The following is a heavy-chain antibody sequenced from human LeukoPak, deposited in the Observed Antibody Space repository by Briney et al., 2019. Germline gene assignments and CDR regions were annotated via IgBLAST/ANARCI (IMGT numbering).Heavy chain of an antibody. CDR2: GST. CDR3: ARGERNAFGYYYYGMDV. V-gene: IGHV4-59*01. CDR1: GASISSYY. D-gene: IGHD1-1*01. Sequence: SETLSLTCTVSGASISSYYWSWIRQPPGKGLEWVGGSTNYNPSLKSRVTISVDTSKNQFSLKLSSVTAADTAVYYCARGERNAFGYYYYGMDVWGQGTTVTVSS. J-gene: IGHJ6*02.